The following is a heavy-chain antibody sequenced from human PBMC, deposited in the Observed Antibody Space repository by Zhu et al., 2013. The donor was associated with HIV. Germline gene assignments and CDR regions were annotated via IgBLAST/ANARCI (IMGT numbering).Heavy chain of an antibody. J-gene: IGHJ4*02. Sequence: QVQLVQSGAEVKKPGASVKLSCKTSGYMFTDYYIHWVRQAPGQGLEWLAWINPYSGGTRYTQRFQGRVTMTRDTSISTAYMELSSLRSDDTAVYYCARGTGNSWYFFDFWGQGTLVTVSS. D-gene: IGHD6-13*01. V-gene: IGHV1-2*02. CDR3: ARGTGNSWYFFDF. CDR2: INPYSGGT. CDR1: GYMFTDYY.